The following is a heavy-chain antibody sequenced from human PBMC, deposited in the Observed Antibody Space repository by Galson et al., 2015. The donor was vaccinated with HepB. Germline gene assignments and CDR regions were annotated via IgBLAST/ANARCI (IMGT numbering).Heavy chain of an antibody. J-gene: IGHJ5*02. CDR2: IYYSGST. V-gene: IGHV4-31*03. CDR1: GGSISSGGYY. CDR3: ARGGYSGYDNRPGVGLSVWFDP. Sequence: TLSLTCTVSGGSISSGGYYWSWIRQHPGKGLEWIGYIYYSGSTYYNPSLKSRVTISVDTSKNQFSLKLSSVTATDTAVYYCARGGYSGYDNRPGVGLSVWFDPWGQGTLVTVSS. D-gene: IGHD5-12*01.